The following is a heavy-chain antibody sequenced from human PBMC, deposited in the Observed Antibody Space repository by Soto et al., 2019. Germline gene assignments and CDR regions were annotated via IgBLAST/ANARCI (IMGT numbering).Heavy chain of an antibody. CDR1: GFTFSSYT. CDR2: INGSGGRT. V-gene: IGHV3-23*01. Sequence: GGSLRLSCAASGFTFSSYTMSWVRQAPGKGLEWVSGINGSGGRTFNPDSVKGRFTISRDNSKNTLYLQMNSLRAEDTAVYYCAKSGSSAWSLPAYFDYWGQGTLVTVSS. D-gene: IGHD6-13*01. J-gene: IGHJ4*02. CDR3: AKSGSSAWSLPAYFDY.